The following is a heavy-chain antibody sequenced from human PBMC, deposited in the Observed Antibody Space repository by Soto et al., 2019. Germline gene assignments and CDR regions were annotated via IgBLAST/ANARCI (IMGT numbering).Heavy chain of an antibody. CDR3: ARRSGNSGFWYLDL. V-gene: IGHV4-61*01. Sequence: SETLSLTCTVSGGSVSSGSYYWSWIRQPPGRGLEWIGYIYYSGSTNYNPSLKSRVTISIDTSKNQFSLKLSSVTAADTAVYYCARRSGNSGFWYLDLWGRGTLVTVSS. J-gene: IGHJ2*01. CDR2: IYYSGST. CDR1: GGSVSSGSYY. D-gene: IGHD3-3*01.